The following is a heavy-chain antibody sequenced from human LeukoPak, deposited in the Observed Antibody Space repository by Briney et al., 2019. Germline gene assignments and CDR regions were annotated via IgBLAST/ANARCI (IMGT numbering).Heavy chain of an antibody. V-gene: IGHV4-4*08. D-gene: IGHD3-10*01. CDR1: GFTFSSYA. J-gene: IGHJ3*02. Sequence: GSLRLSCAASGFTFSSYAMSWVRQAPGKGLEWIGRIYTSGSTNYNPSLKSRVTISVDTSKNQFSLKLSSVTAADTAVYYCARDRGLPRAFDIWGQGTMVTVSS. CDR2: IYTSGST. CDR3: ARDRGLPRAFDI.